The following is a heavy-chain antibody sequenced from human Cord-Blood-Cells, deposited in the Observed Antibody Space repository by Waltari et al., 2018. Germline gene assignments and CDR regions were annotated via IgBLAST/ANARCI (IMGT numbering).Heavy chain of an antibody. Sequence: QVQLHDSGTGLGKHSETLSLACTATGGPSSSYNWSWIRQPAGRALEWIGRIYTSGSTNYNPTLQGRVTMSVDTSKNQFYMKLSSVTAADTAVYYCARDGSSLYGWFDPWGQGTMVTVSS. D-gene: IGHD6-13*01. CDR3: ARDGSSLYGWFDP. V-gene: IGHV4-4*07. CDR2: IYTSGST. CDR1: GGPSSSYN. J-gene: IGHJ5*02.